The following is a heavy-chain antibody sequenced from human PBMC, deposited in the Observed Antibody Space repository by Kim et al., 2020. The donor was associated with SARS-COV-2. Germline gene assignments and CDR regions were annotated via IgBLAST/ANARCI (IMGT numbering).Heavy chain of an antibody. J-gene: IGHJ5*02. CDR2: IYHSGST. CDR1: GGSISSGGYS. V-gene: IGHV4-30-2*01. CDR3: ARCIAAAPDWFDP. Sequence: SETLSLTCAVSGGSISSGGYSWSWIRQPPGKGLEWIGYIYHSGSTYYNPSLKSRVTISVDRSKNQFSLKLSSVTAADTAVYYCARCIAAAPDWFDPWGQGTLVTVSS. D-gene: IGHD6-13*01.